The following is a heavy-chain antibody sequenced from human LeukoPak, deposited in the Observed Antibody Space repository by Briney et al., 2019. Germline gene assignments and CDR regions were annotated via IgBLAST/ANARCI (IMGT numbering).Heavy chain of an antibody. J-gene: IGHJ4*02. Sequence: PGGSLRLXCAASGFTFSSYWMGWVRQAPGKGLEWVANIKQDRSEKYYVDSVKGRFTISRDNAKNSLYLQMNSLRAEDTAVYYCARDRLKAGRYYFDYWGQGTLVTVSS. D-gene: IGHD5-12*01. CDR3: ARDRLKAGRYYFDY. V-gene: IGHV3-7*01. CDR2: IKQDRSEK. CDR1: GFTFSSYW.